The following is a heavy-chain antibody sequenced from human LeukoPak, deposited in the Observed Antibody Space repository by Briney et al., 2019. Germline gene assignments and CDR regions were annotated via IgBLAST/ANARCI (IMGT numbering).Heavy chain of an antibody. V-gene: IGHV4-34*01. Sequence: PSETLSLTCAVYGGSFSGYYWSWIRQPPGKGLEWIGEINHSGGTNYNPPLKSRVTMSVDTSKNQFSLKLSSVTAADTAVYYCARGPVYEVYYYGMDVWGQGTTVTVSS. J-gene: IGHJ6*02. CDR1: GGSFSGYY. D-gene: IGHD1-14*01. CDR2: INHSGGT. CDR3: ARGPVYEVYYYGMDV.